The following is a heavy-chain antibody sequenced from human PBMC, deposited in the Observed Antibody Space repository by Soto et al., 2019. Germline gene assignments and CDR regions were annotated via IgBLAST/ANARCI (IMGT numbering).Heavy chain of an antibody. CDR2: ISGSGNIT. CDR1: GFTFSSYA. Sequence: EVQMLESGGGLVQPGGSLRLSCAASGFTFSSYAMSWVRQAPGKGLEWVSGISGSGNITYYADSVKGRFTISRDNSKNTLYLQMNCLRAADTAVYYCAKDVGDMTTITHVFDYWGQGTLVTVSS. V-gene: IGHV3-23*01. J-gene: IGHJ4*02. D-gene: IGHD4-4*01. CDR3: AKDVGDMTTITHVFDY.